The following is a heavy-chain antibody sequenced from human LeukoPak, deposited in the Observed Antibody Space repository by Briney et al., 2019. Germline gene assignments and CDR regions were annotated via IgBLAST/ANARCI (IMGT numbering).Heavy chain of an antibody. Sequence: ASVKVSCKASGYSFSTYTMHWVRQAPGQRLEWMGWINAGNGNTKYSQNFQGRVTITRDTSANTAYMEMSSLRSEDTAVYYCARGVSSSDFDYWGQGTLVTVSS. CDR2: INAGNGNT. J-gene: IGHJ4*02. CDR3: ARGVSSSDFDY. V-gene: IGHV1-3*01. CDR1: GYSFSTYT. D-gene: IGHD6-6*01.